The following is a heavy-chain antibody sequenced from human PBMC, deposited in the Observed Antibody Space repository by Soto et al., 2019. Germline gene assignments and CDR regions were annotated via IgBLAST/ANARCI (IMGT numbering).Heavy chain of an antibody. D-gene: IGHD1-7*01. V-gene: IGHV6-1*01. Sequence: SQTLSLTCAISGDSVSSNSAAWNWIRQSPSRGLEWLGRTYYRSKWYNDYAVSVKSRITINPDTSKNQFSLQLNSVTPEDTAVHYCARGGITGTTHYYYYYGMDVWGQGTTVTVSS. CDR2: TYYRSKWYN. J-gene: IGHJ6*02. CDR1: GDSVSSNSAA. CDR3: ARGGITGTTHYYYYYGMDV.